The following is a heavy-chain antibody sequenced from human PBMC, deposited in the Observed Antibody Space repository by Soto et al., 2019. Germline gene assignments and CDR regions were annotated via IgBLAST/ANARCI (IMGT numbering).Heavy chain of an antibody. Sequence: QVQLVQSGAEVKKPGSSVKVSCKASGGSFSSYAISWVRQAPGQGLEWMGGIIPIFGTPNYAQKFQGRVTITADESTSTAYMELSSLRSEDTAVYYCANSAYYDYVWGSYWDAFDIWVQGTMVTVST. CDR1: GGSFSSYA. J-gene: IGHJ3*02. CDR2: IIPIFGTP. CDR3: ANSAYYDYVWGSYWDAFDI. V-gene: IGHV1-69*01. D-gene: IGHD3-16*01.